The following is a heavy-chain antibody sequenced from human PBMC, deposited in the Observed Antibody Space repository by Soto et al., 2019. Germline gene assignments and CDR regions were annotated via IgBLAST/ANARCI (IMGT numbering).Heavy chain of an antibody. CDR2: ISGFNGQT. J-gene: IGHJ4*02. CDR3: ARVDPRGVAVVRDY. D-gene: IGHD3-10*01. V-gene: IGHV1-18*01. CDR1: GNTFASHG. Sequence: QVQLVQSGPEVKKPGASVKVSCKASGNTFASHGFSWVRQAPGQGLEWMGWISGFNGQTNYALKFQGRVTLITDTSTSTAYMELRSLRSDDTAVYFCARVDPRGVAVVRDYWGQGTLVTVSS.